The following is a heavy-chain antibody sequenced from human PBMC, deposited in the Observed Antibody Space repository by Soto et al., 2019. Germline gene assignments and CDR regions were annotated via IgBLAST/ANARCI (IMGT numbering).Heavy chain of an antibody. D-gene: IGHD2-8*01. V-gene: IGHV3-13*01. CDR1: GFTFSSYD. Sequence: GGSLRLASAASGFTFSSYDMHWVRQATGKGLEWVSAIGTAGDTYYPGSVKGRFTISRENAKNSLYLQMNSLRAGDTAVYYCARDTVNVYAIPPEHYYYYGMDVWGQGTTVTVSS. J-gene: IGHJ6*02. CDR3: ARDTVNVYAIPPEHYYYYGMDV. CDR2: IGTAGDT.